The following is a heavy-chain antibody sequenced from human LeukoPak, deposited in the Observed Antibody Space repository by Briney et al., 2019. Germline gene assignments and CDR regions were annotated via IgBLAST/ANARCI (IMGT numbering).Heavy chain of an antibody. CDR2: IYTSGST. CDR1: GGSISSYY. J-gene: IGHJ4*02. Sequence: PSETLSLTCTVSGGSISSYYWSWIRQPAGKGLEWIGRIYTSGSTNYNPSLKSRVTISVDTSKNQFSLKLSSVTAADTAVYYCARVYYYDSSGYYSPFDYWGQGTLVTVSS. CDR3: ARVYYYDSSGYYSPFDY. D-gene: IGHD3-22*01. V-gene: IGHV4-4*07.